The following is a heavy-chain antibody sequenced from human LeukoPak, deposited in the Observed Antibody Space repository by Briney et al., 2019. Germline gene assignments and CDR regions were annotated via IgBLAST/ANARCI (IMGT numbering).Heavy chain of an antibody. Sequence: GGSLRLSCAASGFTFSSYGMHWVRQAPGKGLEWVAVIWYDGSNKYYADSVKGRFTISRDNSKNTLYLQMNSLRAEDTAVYYCAKTPTIIMIVVVTYYFDYWGQGTLVTVSS. V-gene: IGHV3-33*06. CDR3: AKTPTIIMIVVVTYYFDY. CDR1: GFTFSSYG. CDR2: IWYDGSNK. D-gene: IGHD3-22*01. J-gene: IGHJ4*02.